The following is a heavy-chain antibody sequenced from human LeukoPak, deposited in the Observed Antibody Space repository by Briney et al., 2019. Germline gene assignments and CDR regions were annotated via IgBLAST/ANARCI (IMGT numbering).Heavy chain of an antibody. D-gene: IGHD2-15*01. CDR2: ISDSGIT. J-gene: IGHJ1*01. V-gene: IGHV4-4*09. CDR3: AGRGHRYSRD. Sequence: SETLSLTCTVSGDSVSSGYWTWIRQSPGKGLEWIGYISDSGITDYNPSLKSRLTISVDTSNNKFSLKLHSLTAADTAVYYCAGRGHRYSRDWGQGILVTVSS. CDR1: GDSVSSGY.